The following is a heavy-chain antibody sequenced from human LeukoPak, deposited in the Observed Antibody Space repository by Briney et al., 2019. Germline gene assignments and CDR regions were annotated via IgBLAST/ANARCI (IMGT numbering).Heavy chain of an antibody. CDR1: GFTFNSYA. D-gene: IGHD1-26*01. J-gene: IGHJ4*02. CDR2: ITDSGIST. CDR3: AKGLRGSYDY. V-gene: IGHV3-23*01. Sequence: PGGSLRLSCAASGFTFNSYAMAWVRQAPETGLEWVSSITDSGISTYYADSVKGRFTISRDNSKNTLYLQMNSLRAEDTAVYYCAKGLRGSYDYWGQGTLVTVSS.